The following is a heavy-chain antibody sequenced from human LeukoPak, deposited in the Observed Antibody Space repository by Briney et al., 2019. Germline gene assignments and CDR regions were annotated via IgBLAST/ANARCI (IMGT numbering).Heavy chain of an antibody. CDR3: ARDPGYCTNGVCHHFDY. J-gene: IGHJ4*01. D-gene: IGHD2-8*01. CDR1: GYRFTSYW. Sequence: GESLKISCKGSGYRFTSYWIGWVRQMPGKGLEWMGIIYPGDSDTRYSPFFQGQVTISADKSIITAYLQWSSLKASDTAMYYCARDPGYCTNGVCHHFDYWGQEPWSPSPQ. CDR2: IYPGDSDT. V-gene: IGHV5-51*01.